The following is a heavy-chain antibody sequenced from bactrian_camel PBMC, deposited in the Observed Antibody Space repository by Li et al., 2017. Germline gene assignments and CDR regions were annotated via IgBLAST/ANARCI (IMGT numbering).Heavy chain of an antibody. D-gene: IGHD1*01. CDR3: ATGFFSLWRTCDILSRDAYNY. Sequence: QLVESGGGLVQPGGSLKLSCAASGFTFSNYYMSWVRQAPGTRREGVAVTHAGAGGTYYADSVKGRFTISQNNAKNTLYLQMDSLKPEDSAMYYCATGFFSLWRTCDILSRDAYNYWGQGTQVTVS. CDR2: THAGAGGT. CDR1: GFTFSNYY. V-gene: IGHV3S28*01. J-gene: IGHJ4*01.